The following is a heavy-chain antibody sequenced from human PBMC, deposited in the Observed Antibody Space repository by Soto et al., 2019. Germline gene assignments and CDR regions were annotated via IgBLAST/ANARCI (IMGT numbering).Heavy chain of an antibody. CDR3: ARDTSGSYCEASYYYYGMDV. D-gene: IGHD1-26*01. J-gene: IGHJ6*02. Sequence: ASVKVSCKASGYTFTSYGISWVRQAPGQGLEWMGWISAYNGNTNYAQKLQGRVTMTTDTSTSTAYMELRSLRSDDTAVYYCARDTSGSYCEASYYYYGMDVWGQGTTVTVSS. CDR2: ISAYNGNT. CDR1: GYTFTSYG. V-gene: IGHV1-18*04.